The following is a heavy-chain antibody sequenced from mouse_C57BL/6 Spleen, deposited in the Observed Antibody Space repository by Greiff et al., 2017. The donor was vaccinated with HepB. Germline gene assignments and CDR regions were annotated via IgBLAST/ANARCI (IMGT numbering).Heavy chain of an antibody. CDR3: TRGGGSYYYAMDY. CDR1: GFTFSSYA. J-gene: IGHJ4*01. CDR2: ISSGGDYI. V-gene: IGHV5-9-1*02. Sequence: EVNVVESGEGLVKPGGSLKLSCAASGFTFSSYAMSWVRQTPEKRLEWVAYISSGGDYIYYADTVKGRFTISRDNDRNTLYLQMSSLKSEDTAMYYCTRGGGSYYYAMDYWGQGTSVTVSS. D-gene: IGHD1-3*01.